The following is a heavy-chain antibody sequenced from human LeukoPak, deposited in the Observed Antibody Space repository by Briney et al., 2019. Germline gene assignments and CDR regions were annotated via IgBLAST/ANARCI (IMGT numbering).Heavy chain of an antibody. Sequence: GGSLRLSCAASGFTFSSYAMSWVRQAPGKGLEWVSAISGSGGSTYYADSVKGRFTISRDNSKNTLYLQMNSLRAEDTAVYYCAKVGARWLDNCRFDPWGQGTLVTVSS. CDR1: GFTFSSYA. CDR2: ISGSGGST. D-gene: IGHD5-24*01. CDR3: AKVGARWLDNCRFDP. J-gene: IGHJ5*02. V-gene: IGHV3-23*01.